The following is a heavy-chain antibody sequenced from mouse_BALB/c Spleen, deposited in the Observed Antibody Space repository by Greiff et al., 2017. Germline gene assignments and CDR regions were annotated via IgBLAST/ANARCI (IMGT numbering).Heavy chain of an antibody. CDR3: ARSVGYDPFAY. D-gene: IGHD2-2*01. CDR1: GFNIKDTY. CDR2: IDPANGNT. Sequence: VQLQQSGAELVKPGASVKLSCTASGFNIKDTYMHWVKQRPEQGLEWIGRIDPANGNTKYDPKFQGKATITADTSSNTAYLQLSSLTSEDTAVYYCARSVGYDPFAYWGQGTLVTVSA. J-gene: IGHJ3*01. V-gene: IGHV14-3*02.